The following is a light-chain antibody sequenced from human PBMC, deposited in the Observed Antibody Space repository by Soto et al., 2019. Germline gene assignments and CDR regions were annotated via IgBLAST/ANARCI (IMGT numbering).Light chain of an antibody. Sequence: DIVMTQSPDSLAVSLGERATINCKSSQSVLYSSNNKNYLAWYQQKPGQPPKLLIYWASTRESGVPDRFSGSGSRTDFPLTISSLQAEDVAVYYSQHYYRTPWTFGQGTKVEI. CDR3: QHYYRTPWT. J-gene: IGKJ1*01. CDR2: WAS. CDR1: QSVLYSSNNKNY. V-gene: IGKV4-1*01.